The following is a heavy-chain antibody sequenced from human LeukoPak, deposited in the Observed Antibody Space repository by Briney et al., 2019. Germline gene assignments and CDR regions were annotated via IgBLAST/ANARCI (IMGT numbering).Heavy chain of an antibody. CDR2: IYPGDSDT. J-gene: IGHJ4*02. CDR1: GYSFTSYW. D-gene: IGHD3-10*01. V-gene: IGHV5-51*01. CDR3: ARRGGGGSGSYHYFDY. Sequence: GESLQISCKGSGYSFTSYWIGWVRQMPGKGLEWMGIIYPGDSDTRYSPSFQGQVTISADKSISTAYLQWSSLKASDTAMYYCARRGGGGSGSYHYFDYWGQGTLVTVSS.